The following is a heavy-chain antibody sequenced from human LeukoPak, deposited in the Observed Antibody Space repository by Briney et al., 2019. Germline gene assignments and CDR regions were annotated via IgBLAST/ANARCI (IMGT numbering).Heavy chain of an antibody. CDR3: ARDVYYYDSSGYYDWFDP. CDR1: GGSISSYY. D-gene: IGHD3-22*01. V-gene: IGHV4-59*01. Sequence: SETLSLTCTVSGGSISSYYWSWIRQPPGKGLEWIGYIYYSGSTNYNPSLKSRVTISVDTSKNQFSLKLSSVTAADTAVYYCARDVYYYDSSGYYDWFDPWGQGTLVTVSS. CDR2: IYYSGST. J-gene: IGHJ5*02.